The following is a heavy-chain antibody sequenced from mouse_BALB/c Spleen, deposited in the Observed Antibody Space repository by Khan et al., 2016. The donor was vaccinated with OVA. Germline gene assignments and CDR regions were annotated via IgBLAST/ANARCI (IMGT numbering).Heavy chain of an antibody. J-gene: IGHJ3*01. CDR3: ASHLTGSFDY. CDR1: GFTFSAYG. Sequence: EVELVESGGDLVKPGGSLRLSCAASGFTFSAYGMAWVRQAPDKRLEWVATINSDGGYTYYPDTVKGRFTISRNTAENTLSLQMSSLKSEDTAIYYCASHLTGSFDYWGQGTLVTVSA. CDR2: INSDGGYT. V-gene: IGHV5-6*01.